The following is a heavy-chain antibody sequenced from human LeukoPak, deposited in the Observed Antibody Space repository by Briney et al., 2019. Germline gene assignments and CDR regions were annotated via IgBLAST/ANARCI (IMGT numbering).Heavy chain of an antibody. J-gene: IGHJ4*02. CDR3: ARGGRDGYNFYGFYY. Sequence: PSETLSLTCAVYGGSFSGYYWSWIRQPPGKGLEWMGEINHSGSTNYNPSLKSRVTISVDTSKNQFSLKLSSVTAADTAVYYCARGGRDGYNFYGFYYWGQGTLVTVSS. V-gene: IGHV4-34*01. D-gene: IGHD5-24*01. CDR1: GGSFSGYY. CDR2: INHSGST.